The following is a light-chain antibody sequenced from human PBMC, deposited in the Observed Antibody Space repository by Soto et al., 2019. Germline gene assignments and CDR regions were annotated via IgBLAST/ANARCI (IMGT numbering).Light chain of an antibody. Sequence: QSVLTQPASVSGSPGQSITISCTGTSSDVGTSNLVSWYQQHPGKAPKVMVYEVNKRPSGVSNRFSGSKSGNTASLTISGLQAEDEADYYCCSNAGGSTWLFGGGTKVTVL. CDR2: EVN. CDR3: CSNAGGSTWL. J-gene: IGLJ3*02. CDR1: SSDVGTSNL. V-gene: IGLV2-23*02.